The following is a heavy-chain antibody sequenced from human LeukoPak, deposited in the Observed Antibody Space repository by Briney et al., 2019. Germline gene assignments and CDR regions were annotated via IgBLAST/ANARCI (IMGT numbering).Heavy chain of an antibody. CDR1: GYSFASFW. Sequence: GESLKISCKGSGYSFASFWIGWVRQMPGKGLEWMGIIYPGDSDTRYSLSFQGQVTISADKSISTTYVQWSSLKASDTAMYYCASIIVAAAGRGYYYYGMDVWGQGTTVTVSS. V-gene: IGHV5-51*01. J-gene: IGHJ6*02. D-gene: IGHD6-13*01. CDR3: ASIIVAAAGRGYYYYGMDV. CDR2: IYPGDSDT.